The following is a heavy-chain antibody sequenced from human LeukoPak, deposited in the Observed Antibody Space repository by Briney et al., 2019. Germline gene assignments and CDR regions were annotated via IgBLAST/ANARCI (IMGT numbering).Heavy chain of an antibody. CDR3: ARMVVATIDY. CDR2: INHSGST. J-gene: IGHJ4*02. CDR1: GGSFSGYY. V-gene: IGHV4-34*01. D-gene: IGHD5-12*01. Sequence: SETLSLTCAVYGGSFSGYYWSWIRQPPGKGLEWIGEINHSGSTNYNPSLKSRVTISVDTSKNQFSLKLSSVTAADTAVYYCARMVVATIDYWGQGTLVTVSS.